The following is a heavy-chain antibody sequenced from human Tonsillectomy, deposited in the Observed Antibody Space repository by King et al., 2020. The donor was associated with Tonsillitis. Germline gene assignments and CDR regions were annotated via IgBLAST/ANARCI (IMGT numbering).Heavy chain of an antibody. D-gene: IGHD5-24*01. J-gene: IGHJ4*02. CDR2: IYYSGST. Sequence: QLQESGPGLVKPSETLSLTCTVSGGSISSSSYYWGWIRQPPGKGLEWIGSIYYSGSTYYNPSLKSLVTISVDTSKNQFSLKLSSVTAADTAVYYCARLRRDGYNWRFDYWGQGTLVTVSS. CDR3: ARLRRDGYNWRFDY. V-gene: IGHV4-39*01. CDR1: GGSISSSSYY.